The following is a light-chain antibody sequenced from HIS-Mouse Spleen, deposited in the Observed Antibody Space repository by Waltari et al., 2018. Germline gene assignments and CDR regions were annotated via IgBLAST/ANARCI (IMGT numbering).Light chain of an antibody. CDR1: QSISSW. CDR3: QQYNSLELT. V-gene: IGKV1-5*03. J-gene: IGKJ4*01. Sequence: DIQMTQSPSTLSASLGDRVTIPCRASQSISSWLAWYQQKPGKAPKLLIYKASSLESGVPSRFSGSGSGTEFTLTISSLQPDDFATYYCQQYNSLELTFGGGTKVEIK. CDR2: KAS.